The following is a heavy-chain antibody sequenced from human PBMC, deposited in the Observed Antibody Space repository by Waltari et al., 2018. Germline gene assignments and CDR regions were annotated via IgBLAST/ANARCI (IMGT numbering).Heavy chain of an antibody. D-gene: IGHD4-4*01. J-gene: IGHJ4*02. V-gene: IGHV3-21*01. CDR1: GFTFSSYS. CDR3: ARDGGMTTPY. Sequence: EVQLVESGGGLVKPGGSLRLSCAASGFTFSSYSMNWVRQAPGKGLEGVSSISSSSSYIDYADSGKGRFTSSRDNAKNALYLQMNSLRAEDTAVYYCARDGGMTTPYWGQGTLVTVSS. CDR2: ISSSSSYI.